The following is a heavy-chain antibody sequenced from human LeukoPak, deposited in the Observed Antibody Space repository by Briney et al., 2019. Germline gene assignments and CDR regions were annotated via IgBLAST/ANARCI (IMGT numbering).Heavy chain of an antibody. CDR1: GFTFSSYA. Sequence: PGGSLRLSCAASGFTFSSYAMSWVRQAPGKGLEWVSAISGSGGSTYYADSVKGRFTISRDNSKNTLYLQMNSLRAEDTAVYYCANTGAILLVPASLGYWGQGALVTVPS. J-gene: IGHJ4*02. D-gene: IGHD2-2*01. CDR2: ISGSGGST. V-gene: IGHV3-23*01. CDR3: ANTGAILLVPASLGY.